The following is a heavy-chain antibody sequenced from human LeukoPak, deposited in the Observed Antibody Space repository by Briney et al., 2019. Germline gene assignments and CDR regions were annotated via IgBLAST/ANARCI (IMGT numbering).Heavy chain of an antibody. V-gene: IGHV4-61*02. Sequence: SETLSLTCTVSGGSISSGSYYWSWIRQPAGKGLEWIGRIYTSGSTNYNPSLKSRATISVDTSKNQFSLKLSSVTAADTAVYYCARVSDYVWGSYRSDIWGQGTMVTVSS. CDR1: GGSISSGSYY. CDR2: IYTSGST. D-gene: IGHD3-16*02. J-gene: IGHJ3*02. CDR3: ARVSDYVWGSYRSDI.